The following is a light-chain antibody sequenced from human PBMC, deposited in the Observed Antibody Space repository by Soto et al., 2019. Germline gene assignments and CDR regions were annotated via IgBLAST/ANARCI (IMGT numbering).Light chain of an antibody. CDR1: QSVSSSF. V-gene: IGKV3-20*01. Sequence: EIVLTQSPGTLSLSPGERATLSCRASQSVSSSFLAWYQQKPGQALRLLIYAASSRASGIPHWFSASGSGTDFTLTISRLQPEDVATYYCQQYNSAPFTFGPGTKVEIK. CDR3: QQYNSAPFT. CDR2: AAS. J-gene: IGKJ3*01.